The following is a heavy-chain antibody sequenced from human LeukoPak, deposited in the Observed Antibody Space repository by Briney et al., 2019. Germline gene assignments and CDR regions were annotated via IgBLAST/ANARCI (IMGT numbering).Heavy chain of an antibody. CDR2: ISSSSSYT. J-gene: IGHJ3*02. CDR1: GFTLSDYY. D-gene: IGHD5-18*01. CDR3: ARGGYSYAFDI. Sequence: GGSLRLSCAASGFTLSDYYMSWIRQAPGKGLEWVSYISSSSSYTNYADSVKGRFTISRDNAKNSLYLQINSLRAEDTAVYYCARGGYSYAFDIWGQGTMVTVSS. V-gene: IGHV3-11*05.